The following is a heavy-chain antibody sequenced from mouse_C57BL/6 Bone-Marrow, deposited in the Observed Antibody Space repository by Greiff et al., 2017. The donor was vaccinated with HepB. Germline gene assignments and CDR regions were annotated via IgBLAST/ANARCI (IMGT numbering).Heavy chain of an antibody. CDR2: ISNGGGST. D-gene: IGHD1-1*01. CDR3: ARPRVSSYWYFDV. J-gene: IGHJ1*03. V-gene: IGHV5-12*01. CDR1: GFTFSDYY. Sequence: EVQVVESGGGLVQPGGSLKLSCAASGFTFSDYYMYWVRQTPEKRLEWVAYISNGGGSTYYPDTVKGRFTISRDNAKNTLYLQMSRLKSEDTAMYYCARPRVSSYWYFDVWGTGTTVTVSS.